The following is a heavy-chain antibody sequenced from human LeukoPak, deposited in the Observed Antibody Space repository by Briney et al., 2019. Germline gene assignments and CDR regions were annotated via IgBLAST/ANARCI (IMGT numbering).Heavy chain of an antibody. J-gene: IGHJ4*02. CDR3: ARGGYYDSSGYYPNHSDY. V-gene: IGHV3-7*01. Sequence: GGSLRLSCAASGFTFSSYWMSWVRQAPGKGLEWVANIKQDGSEKYYVDSVKGRFTISRDNAKNSLYLQMNSLRAEDTAVYYCARGGYYDSSGYYPNHSDYWGQGTLVTVSS. CDR2: IKQDGSEK. CDR1: GFTFSSYW. D-gene: IGHD3-22*01.